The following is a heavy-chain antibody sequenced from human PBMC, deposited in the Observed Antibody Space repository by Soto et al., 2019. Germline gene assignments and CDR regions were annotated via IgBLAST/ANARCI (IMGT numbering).Heavy chain of an antibody. CDR2: INPNSGGT. Sequence: ASVKVSCKASGYTFTGYYMHWVRQAPGQGLEWMGWINPNSGGTNYAQKFQGRVTMTRDTSISTAYMELSRLRSDDTAVYYCARDSGATPYYYDSSGYLDYWGQGTLVT. J-gene: IGHJ4*02. D-gene: IGHD3-22*01. V-gene: IGHV1-2*02. CDR1: GYTFTGYY. CDR3: ARDSGATPYYYDSSGYLDY.